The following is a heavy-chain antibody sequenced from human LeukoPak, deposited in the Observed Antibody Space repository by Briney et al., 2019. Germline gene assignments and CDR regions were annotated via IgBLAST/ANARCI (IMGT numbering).Heavy chain of an antibody. J-gene: IGHJ4*02. D-gene: IGHD4-23*01. V-gene: IGHV3-7*05. CDR2: IKNDASEK. Sequence: PGGSLRLSCAASGFTFSTYWMSWVRQSPGKGLEWVASIKNDASEKYYGDSVKGRFTISRDNTKNSLFLRMNSLRAEDTAVYYCARDGVYFGGDFWGQGTLVTVSS. CDR3: ARDGVYFGGDF. CDR1: GFTFSTYW.